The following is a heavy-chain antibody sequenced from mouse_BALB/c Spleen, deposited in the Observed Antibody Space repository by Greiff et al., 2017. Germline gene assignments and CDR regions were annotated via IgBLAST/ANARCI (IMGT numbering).Heavy chain of an antibody. D-gene: IGHD2-4*01. V-gene: IGHV2-6-7*01. J-gene: IGHJ4*01. CDR3: ARDGRLRAMDY. Sequence: QVQLKESGPGLVAPSQSLSITCTASGFSLTGYGVNWVRQPPGKGLEWLGMIWGDGSTDYNSALKSRLSISKDNSKSQVFLKMNSLQTDDTARYYCARDGRLRAMDYWGQGTSVTVSS. CDR2: IWGDGST. CDR1: GFSLTGYG.